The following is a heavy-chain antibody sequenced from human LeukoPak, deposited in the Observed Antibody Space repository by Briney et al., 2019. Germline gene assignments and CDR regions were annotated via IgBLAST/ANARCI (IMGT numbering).Heavy chain of an antibody. CDR2: ISRNSRYI. CDR1: GFSFSTYS. D-gene: IGHD2-15*01. Sequence: GGSLRLSCAASGFSFSTYSMNWVRQAPGKGLEWVSSISRNSRYIYYADSVKGRFTISRDNARNSLYLQMNSLRAEDTAVYYCARDGLAAATLHWCFDLWGRGTLVTVSS. J-gene: IGHJ2*01. V-gene: IGHV3-21*01. CDR3: ARDGLAAATLHWCFDL.